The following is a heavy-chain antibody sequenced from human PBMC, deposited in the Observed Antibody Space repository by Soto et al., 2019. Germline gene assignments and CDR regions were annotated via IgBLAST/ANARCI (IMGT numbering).Heavy chain of an antibody. CDR1: GGTFSSYA. CDR2: IIPIFGTA. V-gene: IGHV1-69*06. CDR3: ARGDYGGNLVAFDY. J-gene: IGHJ4*02. D-gene: IGHD4-17*01. Sequence: QVQLVQSGAEVKKPGSSVKVSCKASGGTFSSYAISWVRQAPGQGLEWMGGIIPIFGTANYAQKFQGWVTMTRDTSISTAYMELSRLRSDDTAVYYCARGDYGGNLVAFDYWGQGTLVTVSS.